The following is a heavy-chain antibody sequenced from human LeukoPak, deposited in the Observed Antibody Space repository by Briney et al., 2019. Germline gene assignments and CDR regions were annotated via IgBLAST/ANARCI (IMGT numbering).Heavy chain of an antibody. V-gene: IGHV3-74*01. D-gene: IGHD1-26*01. CDR2: INNDGSST. Sequence: PGGSLRLSCAASGFTFSAYWMHWVRQAPGKGLVWVSRINNDGSSTNYADFVKGRFTISRDNAKKTVYLQLDRLGVEDTAVYYCARGGSYLSAFDIWGQGTMVTVSS. J-gene: IGHJ3*02. CDR1: GFTFSAYW. CDR3: ARGGSYLSAFDI.